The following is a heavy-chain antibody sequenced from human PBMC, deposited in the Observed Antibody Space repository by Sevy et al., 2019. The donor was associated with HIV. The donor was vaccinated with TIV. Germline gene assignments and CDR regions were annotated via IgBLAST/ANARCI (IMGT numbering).Heavy chain of an antibody. D-gene: IGHD1-1*01. CDR3: AKAERGHYYYGMDV. V-gene: IGHV3-9*01. CDR1: GFTFDDYA. J-gene: IGHJ6*02. CDR2: ISWNSGSI. Sequence: GGCLRLSWAASGFTFDDYAMHWVRQAPGKGLEWVSGISWNSGSIGYADSVKGRFTISRDNAKNSLYLQMNSLRAEDTALYYCAKAERGHYYYGMDVWGQGTTVTVSS.